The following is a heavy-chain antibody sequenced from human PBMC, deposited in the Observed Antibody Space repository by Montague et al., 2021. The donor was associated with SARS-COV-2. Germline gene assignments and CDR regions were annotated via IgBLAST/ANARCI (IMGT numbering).Heavy chain of an antibody. CDR2: VNHSGHT. CDR1: GGSLSGDH. D-gene: IGHD3-10*01. Sequence: SETLSLTCAVYGGSLSGDHWSWIRQPPGKGLEWIGEVNHSGHTXXXVSXXXRVTMSVDTSKSQFSLKVRSVTAADTAVYYCARGRRILLWFGELLSGGDYYGMDVWGQGTTVTVSS. CDR3: ARGRRILLWFGELLSGGDYYGMDV. J-gene: IGHJ6*02. V-gene: IGHV4-34*01.